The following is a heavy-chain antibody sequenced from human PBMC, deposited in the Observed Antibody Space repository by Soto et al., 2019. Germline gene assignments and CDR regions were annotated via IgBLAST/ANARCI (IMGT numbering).Heavy chain of an antibody. V-gene: IGHV1-18*01. Sequence: GASVKVSCKASGYSFTRYGIAWARQAPGQGLEWMGWINTYNGNTNYSQKFQGRVTITRDTSASTAYMELSSLRSEDTAVYYCARAQRCSGGSCYFGVSYYYGMDVWGQGTTVTVSS. CDR3: ARAQRCSGGSCYFGVSYYYGMDV. D-gene: IGHD2-15*01. CDR2: INTYNGNT. J-gene: IGHJ6*02. CDR1: GYSFTRYG.